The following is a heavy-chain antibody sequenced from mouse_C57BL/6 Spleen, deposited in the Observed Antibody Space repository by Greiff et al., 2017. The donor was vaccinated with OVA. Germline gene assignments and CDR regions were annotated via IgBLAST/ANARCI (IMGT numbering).Heavy chain of an antibody. D-gene: IGHD4-1*01. J-gene: IGHJ2*01. CDR1: GYAFSSYW. CDR2: IYPGDGDT. Sequence: VQLQQSGAELVKPGASVKISCKASGYAFSSYWMNWAKQRPGKGLEWIGQIYPGDGDTNYNGKFKGKATLTADKSSSTAYMQLSSLTSEDSAVYCCAREVLTGTGGYFDDWGQGTTLTVSS. CDR3: AREVLTGTGGYFDD. V-gene: IGHV1-80*01.